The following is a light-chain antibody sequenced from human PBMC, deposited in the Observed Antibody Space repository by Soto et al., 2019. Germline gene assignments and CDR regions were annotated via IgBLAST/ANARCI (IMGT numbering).Light chain of an antibody. V-gene: IGKV4-1*01. Sequence: DIVMTQSPDSLAVSLGERATINCKSSQSILYNSNNKNYLAWYQQKPGQPPKLLIYWASTRESGVPDRFSGSGSGTDFTLTISSLQAEDVAVYYCQQYYSRPLTFGGGTKVDI. CDR2: WAS. CDR1: QSILYNSNNKNY. CDR3: QQYYSRPLT. J-gene: IGKJ4*01.